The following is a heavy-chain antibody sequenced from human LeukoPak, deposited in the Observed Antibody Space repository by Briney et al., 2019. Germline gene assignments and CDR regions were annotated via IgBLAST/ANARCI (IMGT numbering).Heavy chain of an antibody. CDR1: GFTFSSYA. D-gene: IGHD3-10*01. J-gene: IGHJ5*02. Sequence: GGSLRLSCAASGFTFSSYAMSWVRQAPGKGLEWVSAISGSGGSTYYADSVKGRFTISRDNSKNTLYLQMNSLRAEDTAVYYCAKDLLDSSGSGSSNWFDPWGQGTLVTVSS. V-gene: IGHV3-23*01. CDR2: ISGSGGST. CDR3: AKDLLDSSGSGSSNWFDP.